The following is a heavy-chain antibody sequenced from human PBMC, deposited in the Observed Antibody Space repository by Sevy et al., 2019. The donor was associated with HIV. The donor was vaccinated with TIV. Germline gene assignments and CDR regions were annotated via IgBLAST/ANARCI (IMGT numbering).Heavy chain of an antibody. CDR3: ARARRDVDTAMALYFDY. D-gene: IGHD5-18*01. Sequence: SETLSLTCTVSGGSISSGSYYWSWIRQPAGKGLEWIGRIYTSGSTNYNPSLKSRVTISVDTSKNQFSLMLSSVTAADTAVYYCARARRDVDTAMALYFDYWGQGTLVTVSS. V-gene: IGHV4-61*02. CDR2: IYTSGST. CDR1: GGSISSGSYY. J-gene: IGHJ4*02.